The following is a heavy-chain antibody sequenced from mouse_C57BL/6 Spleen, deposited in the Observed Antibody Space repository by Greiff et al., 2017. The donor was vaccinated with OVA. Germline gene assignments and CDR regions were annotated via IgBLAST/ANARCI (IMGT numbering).Heavy chain of an antibody. CDR1: GFTFSDYG. Sequence: EVMLVESGGGLVKPGGSLKLSCAASGFTFSDYGMHWVRQAPEKGLEWVAYISRGSSTIYYADTVKGRFTISRDNAKNTLFLQMTSLRSEDKDMDYCAKSYSYYAMDYWGQGTSVTVSS. CDR3: AKSYSYYAMDY. J-gene: IGHJ4*01. D-gene: IGHD2-10*01. V-gene: IGHV5-17*01. CDR2: ISRGSSTI.